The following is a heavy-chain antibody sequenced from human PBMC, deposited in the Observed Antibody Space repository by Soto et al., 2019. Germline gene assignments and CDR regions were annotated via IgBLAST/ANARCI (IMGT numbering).Heavy chain of an antibody. CDR1: GFTFSSYE. Sequence: GVLRLSCAASGFTFSSYEMNWVRQAPGKGLEWVSYISRGGGTIYYADSVKGRLTISRDNAKNSLYLQMNSLRAEDTAVYYCARDDSGWDYWGQGTLVTVSS. D-gene: IGHD5-12*01. J-gene: IGHJ4*02. CDR3: ARDDSGWDY. CDR2: ISRGGGTI. V-gene: IGHV3-48*03.